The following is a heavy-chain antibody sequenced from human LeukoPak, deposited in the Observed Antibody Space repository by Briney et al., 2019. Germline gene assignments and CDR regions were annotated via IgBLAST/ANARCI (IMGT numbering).Heavy chain of an antibody. J-gene: IGHJ4*02. CDR1: GFTFSAYW. V-gene: IGHV3-7*01. Sequence: GGSLGLSCAASGFTFSAYWMSWVRQAPGKGLEWGANLKQDGSEKYYVDSVKGRFTISRDNAKNSLYLQMNSLRGEDTAVYYCARDDGFYSASGIYQNYFDHWGQGILVTVSP. CDR2: LKQDGSEK. CDR3: ARDDGFYSASGIYQNYFDH. D-gene: IGHD3-10*01.